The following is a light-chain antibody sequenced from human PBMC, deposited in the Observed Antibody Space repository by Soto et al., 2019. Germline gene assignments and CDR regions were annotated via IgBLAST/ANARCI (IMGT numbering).Light chain of an antibody. CDR2: DVS. Sequence: QSVLTQPRSVSGSPGQSVTISCSGTSSDVAGYNYVSWYQQHPGKAPKLMIYDVSKRPSGVPDRFSGSKSGNTASLTISGLQSEDEADYYCNSYTTSNTFVFGSGTKVTV. J-gene: IGLJ1*01. CDR1: SSDVAGYNY. CDR3: NSYTTSNTFV. V-gene: IGLV2-11*01.